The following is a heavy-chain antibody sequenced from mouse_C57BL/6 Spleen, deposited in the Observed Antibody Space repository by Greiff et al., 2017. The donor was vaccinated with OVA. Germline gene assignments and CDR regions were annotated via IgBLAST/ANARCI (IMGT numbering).Heavy chain of an antibody. V-gene: IGHV1-78*01. Sequence: VKLMESDAELVKPGASVKISCKVSGYTFTDHTIHWMKQRPEQGLEWIGYIYPRDGSTKYNEKFKGKATLTADKSSSTAYMQLNSLTSEDSAVYFCARRAYGNYEAMDYWGQGTSVTVSS. CDR1: GYTFTDHT. D-gene: IGHD2-1*01. CDR3: ARRAYGNYEAMDY. CDR2: IYPRDGST. J-gene: IGHJ4*01.